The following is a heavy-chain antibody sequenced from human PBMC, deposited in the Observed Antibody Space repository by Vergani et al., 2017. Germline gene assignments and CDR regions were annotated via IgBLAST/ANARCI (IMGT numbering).Heavy chain of an antibody. CDR2: IHYSENT. J-gene: IGHJ5*02. V-gene: IGHV4-59*11. CDR3: ASDTHSGQRADR. D-gene: IGHD6-19*01. Sequence: QVQLQESGPGLVKSSATLSLSCSVSFDSIRNLYCNWIRQPPGKGLEWIGSIHYSENTNYNPSLKTRVTISVDTSKNHFSLTLTSVTAAYTAIYYCASDTHSGQRADRWGQGSLVTVTS. CDR1: FDSIRNLY.